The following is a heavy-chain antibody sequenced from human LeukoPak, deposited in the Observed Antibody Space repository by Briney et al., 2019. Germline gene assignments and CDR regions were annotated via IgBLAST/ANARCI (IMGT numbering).Heavy chain of an antibody. Sequence: GGSLRLSCAVSGFTFSSYGMSWVRQAPGKGLEWVSAITSSGVSTYYADSVKGRFTISRDNSKNTLYLQMNSLRAEDTAIYYCANRAPYYFDYWGQGTLVTVSS. CDR2: ITSSGVST. V-gene: IGHV3-23*01. CDR3: ANRAPYYFDY. J-gene: IGHJ4*02. CDR1: GFTFSSYG.